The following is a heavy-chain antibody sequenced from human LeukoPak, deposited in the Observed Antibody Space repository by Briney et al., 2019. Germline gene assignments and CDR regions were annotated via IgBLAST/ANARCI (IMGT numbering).Heavy chain of an antibody. CDR2: VWSDGNGK. Sequence: RGSLRLSCAASGFTLTTFGMHWVRQAPSKGLEWVAVVWSDGNGKFHADSVKGRFTISRDNSKNTLYLQMNNLRAEDTAVYYCVRVLTVTFDSWGQGTLVTVSS. D-gene: IGHD4-17*01. J-gene: IGHJ4*02. CDR1: GFTLTTFG. CDR3: VRVLTVTFDS. V-gene: IGHV3-33*01.